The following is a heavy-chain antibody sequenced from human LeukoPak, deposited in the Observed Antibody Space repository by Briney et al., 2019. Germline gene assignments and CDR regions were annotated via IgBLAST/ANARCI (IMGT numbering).Heavy chain of an antibody. CDR2: INPNSGGT. D-gene: IGHD3-10*01. J-gene: IGHJ4*02. Sequence: ASVKVSCKASGYTFTGYYMHWVRQAPGQGLEWMGWINPNSGGTNYAQEFQGRVTMTRDTSISTAYMELSRLRSDDTAVYYCASEIRVRGVINYFDYWGQGTLVTVSS. CDR3: ASEIRVRGVINYFDY. V-gene: IGHV1-2*02. CDR1: GYTFTGYY.